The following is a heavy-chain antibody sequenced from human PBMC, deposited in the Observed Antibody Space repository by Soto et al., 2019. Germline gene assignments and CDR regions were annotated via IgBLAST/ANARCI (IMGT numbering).Heavy chain of an antibody. V-gene: IGHV4-30-4*01. CDR3: ARDSYYDGSGYSIDY. Sequence: SETLSLTCTVSGGSISSGDYYWSWIRQPPGKGLEWIGYIYYSGSTYYNPSLKSRVTISVDTSKNQFSLKLSSVTAADTAVYYCARDSYYDGSGYSIDYWGQGTLVTVSS. CDR1: GGSISSGDYY. J-gene: IGHJ4*02. CDR2: IYYSGST. D-gene: IGHD3-22*01.